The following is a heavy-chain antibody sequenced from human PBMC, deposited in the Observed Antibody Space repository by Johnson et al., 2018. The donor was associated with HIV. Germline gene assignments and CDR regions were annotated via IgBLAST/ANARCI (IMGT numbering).Heavy chain of an antibody. CDR3: ATVWRNEGRHSFDV. D-gene: IGHD1-1*01. CDR1: GFTFSDSY. CDR2: ISSSGGTI. V-gene: IGHV3-11*04. J-gene: IGHJ3*01. Sequence: QVQLVESGGGLVKPGGSLRLSCAASGFTFSDSYMTWIRQAPGKGLEWVSYISSSGGTIYYADSVRGRFTISRNNAKNSLYLQMNSLRAEDTAVYFCATVWRNEGRHSFDVWGQGTMVAVSS.